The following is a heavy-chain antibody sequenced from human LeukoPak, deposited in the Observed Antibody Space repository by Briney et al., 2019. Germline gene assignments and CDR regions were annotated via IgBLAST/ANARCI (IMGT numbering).Heavy chain of an antibody. Sequence: SVKVSCKASGGIFSSYAISWVRQAPGQGLEWMGRIIPIFGTANYAQKFQGRVTITTDESTSTAYMELSSLRSEDTAVYYCARGDYGSGSYTARWFDPWGQGTLVTVSS. CDR2: IIPIFGTA. CDR1: GGIFSSYA. J-gene: IGHJ5*02. D-gene: IGHD3-10*01. CDR3: ARGDYGSGSYTARWFDP. V-gene: IGHV1-69*05.